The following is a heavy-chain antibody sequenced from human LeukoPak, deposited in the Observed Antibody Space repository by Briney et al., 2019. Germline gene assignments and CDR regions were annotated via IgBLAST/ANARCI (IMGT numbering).Heavy chain of an antibody. CDR3: ARETTGESDY. D-gene: IGHD1-14*01. Sequence: PGGSLRLSCAASGFTFSSYEMNWVRQAPGKGLEWVSYISSSGSTIYYADSVRGRFTISRDNAKNSLYLQMNSLRAEDTAVYYCARETTGESDYWGQGTLVTVSS. V-gene: IGHV3-48*03. CDR1: GFTFSSYE. J-gene: IGHJ4*02. CDR2: ISSSGSTI.